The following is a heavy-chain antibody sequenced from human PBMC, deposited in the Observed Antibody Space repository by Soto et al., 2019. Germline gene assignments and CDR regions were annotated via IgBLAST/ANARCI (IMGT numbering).Heavy chain of an antibody. CDR2: IYYSGST. D-gene: IGHD3-3*01. J-gene: IGHJ6*02. CDR1: GGSISSYY. Sequence: SETLSLTCTVSGGSISSYYWSWLRQPPGKGLEWIGYIYYSGSTNYNPSLKSRVTISVDTSKNQFSLKLSSVTAADTAVYYCATEGFLEWLPISTSVGTNYCYRMDVWAQGATVPVSS. V-gene: IGHV4-59*01. CDR3: ATEGFLEWLPISTSVGTNYCYRMDV.